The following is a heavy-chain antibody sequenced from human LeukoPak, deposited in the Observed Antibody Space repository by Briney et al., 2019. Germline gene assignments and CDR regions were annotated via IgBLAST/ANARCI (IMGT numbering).Heavy chain of an antibody. V-gene: IGHV3-21*01. CDR3: AREFESQSY. D-gene: IGHD3-9*01. J-gene: IGHJ4*02. Sequence: GGSLRLSCAASGFSFNAYSMNWVRQAPGEGLEWVSSISSSGSYIYYADSVKGRFTISRDDGKKSLYLQMNSLRAEDTAVYYCAREFESQSYWGQGALVTVFS. CDR1: GFSFNAYS. CDR2: ISSSGSYI.